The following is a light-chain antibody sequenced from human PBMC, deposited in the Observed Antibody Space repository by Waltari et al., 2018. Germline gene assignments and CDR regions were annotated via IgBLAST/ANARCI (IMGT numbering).Light chain of an antibody. V-gene: IGLV1-51*02. CDR1: RSNIGNKY. CDR3: GTWDSSLSGAV. J-gene: IGLJ7*01. CDR2: EDT. Sequence: QSVLTQPPSVSAAPGQRVTISCSGGRSNIGNKYVSWYPQSPGTAPKLPITEDTERPSGIAGRFSGSKSGTSATLDITGLQAGDEADYYCGTWDSSLSGAVFGGGTHLTVL.